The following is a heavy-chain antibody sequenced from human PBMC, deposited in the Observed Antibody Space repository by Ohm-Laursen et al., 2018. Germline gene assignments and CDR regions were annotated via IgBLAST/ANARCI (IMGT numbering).Heavy chain of an antibody. J-gene: IGHJ4*02. Sequence: SLRLSCAASGFTFNSYWMNWVRQAPGKGLEWVANIKQDGGEKYYVDSVRGRFIISRDNAKNSLYLQMNSLRAEDTAVYYCARSYRQLWFGEGYDYWGQGTLVTVSS. CDR1: GFTFNSYW. CDR3: ARSYRQLWFGEGYDY. V-gene: IGHV3-7*03. CDR2: IKQDGGEK. D-gene: IGHD3-10*01.